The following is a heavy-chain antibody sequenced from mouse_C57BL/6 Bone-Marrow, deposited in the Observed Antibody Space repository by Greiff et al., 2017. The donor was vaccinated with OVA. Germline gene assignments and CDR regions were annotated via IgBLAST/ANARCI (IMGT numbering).Heavy chain of an antibody. Sequence: QVQRVESGPGLVQPSQSLSITCTVSGFSLTSYGVHWVRQSPGKGLEWLGVIWRGGSTDYNAAFMSRLSITKDNSKSQVFFKMNSLQADDTAIYYCATRYYYGSSHFWYFDVWGTGTTVTVSS. J-gene: IGHJ1*03. D-gene: IGHD1-1*01. CDR3: ATRYYYGSSHFWYFDV. CDR1: GFSLTSYG. CDR2: IWRGGST. V-gene: IGHV2-5*01.